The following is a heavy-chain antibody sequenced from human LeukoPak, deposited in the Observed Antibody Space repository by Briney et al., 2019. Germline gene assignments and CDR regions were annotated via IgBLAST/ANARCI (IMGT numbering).Heavy chain of an antibody. CDR3: AKDRSLTGYYYYFDY. Sequence: GGSLRLSCAASGFTFSSHWMHWVRQGPGKGLVWVSRINSDGSSTTYADSVKGRFTMSRDNAKNTLYLQMNSLRAEDTAVYYCAKDRSLTGYYYYFDYWGQGTLVTVSS. J-gene: IGHJ4*02. CDR2: INSDGSST. D-gene: IGHD3-9*01. V-gene: IGHV3-74*01. CDR1: GFTFSSHW.